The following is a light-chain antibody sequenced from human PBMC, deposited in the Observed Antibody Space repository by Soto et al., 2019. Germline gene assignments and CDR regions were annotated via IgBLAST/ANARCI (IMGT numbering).Light chain of an antibody. CDR3: SSYTSSSTRV. CDR1: SSDVGGYNY. J-gene: IGLJ1*01. CDR2: DVN. Sequence: QSALTQPASVSGSPGQSITISCTGTSSDVGGYNYVSWYQQNPGKAPKLMIYDVNNRPSGVSYRFSGSKSGNTASLTISGLQAEDEADYYCSSYTSSSTRVFGTET. V-gene: IGLV2-14*01.